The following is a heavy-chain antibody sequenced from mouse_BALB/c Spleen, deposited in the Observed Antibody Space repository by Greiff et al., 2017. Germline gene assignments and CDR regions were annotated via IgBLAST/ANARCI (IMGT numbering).Heavy chain of an antibody. Sequence: VQVVESGPGLVAPSQSLSITCTVSGFSLTSYGVHWVRQPPGKGLEWLGVIWAGGSTNYNSALMSRLSISKDNSKSQVFLKMNSLQTDDTAMYYCAIKIGLRRIDYAMDYWGQGTSVTVSS. V-gene: IGHV2-9*02. D-gene: IGHD2-2*01. J-gene: IGHJ4*01. CDR2: IWAGGST. CDR3: AIKIGLRRIDYAMDY. CDR1: GFSLTSYG.